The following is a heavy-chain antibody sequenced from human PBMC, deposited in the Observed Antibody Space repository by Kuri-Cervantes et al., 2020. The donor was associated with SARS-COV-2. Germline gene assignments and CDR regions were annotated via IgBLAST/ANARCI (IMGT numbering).Heavy chain of an antibody. J-gene: IGHJ2*01. D-gene: IGHD1-1*01. V-gene: IGHV3-21*04. CDR2: ISSSSSYI. CDR1: GFTFSSYS. Sequence: GGSLRLSCAASGFTFSSYSMNWVRQAPGKGLEWVSSISSSSSYIYYADSVKGRFTISRDNAKNSLYLQMNSLRAEDTALYHCARGTNPNAQYWHFDLWGRGTLVTVSS. CDR3: ARGTNPNAQYWHFDL.